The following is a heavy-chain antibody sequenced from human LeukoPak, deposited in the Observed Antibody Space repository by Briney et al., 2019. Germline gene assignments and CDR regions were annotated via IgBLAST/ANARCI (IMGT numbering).Heavy chain of an antibody. J-gene: IGHJ5*02. D-gene: IGHD6-13*01. CDR2: IIPIFGTA. Sequence: VASVKVSCKASGGTFSSYAISWVRQAPGQGLEWMGRIIPIFGTANYAQEFQGRVTITTDESTSTAYMELSSLRSEDTAVYYCAWTRSSSWQNWFDPWGQGTLVTVSS. CDR1: GGTFSSYA. CDR3: AWTRSSSWQNWFDP. V-gene: IGHV1-69*05.